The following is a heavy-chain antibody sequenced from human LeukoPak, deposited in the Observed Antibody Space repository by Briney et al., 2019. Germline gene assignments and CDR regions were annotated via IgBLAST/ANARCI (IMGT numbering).Heavy chain of an antibody. D-gene: IGHD6-6*01. CDR1: GFTFSSYW. Sequence: GGSLRLSCAASGFTFSSYWMSWVRQAPGKGLVWVSRINSDGSSTSYADSVKGRFTISRDNAKNALYLQMNSLRAEDTAVYYCARDYYSSSFDYWGQGTLVTVSS. CDR3: ARDYYSSSFDY. CDR2: INSDGSST. V-gene: IGHV3-74*01. J-gene: IGHJ4*02.